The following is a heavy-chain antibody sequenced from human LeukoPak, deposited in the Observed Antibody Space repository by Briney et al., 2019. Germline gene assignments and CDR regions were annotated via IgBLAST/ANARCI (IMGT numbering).Heavy chain of an antibody. CDR1: GGSISSYY. D-gene: IGHD3-22*01. CDR2: IYYSGST. J-gene: IGHJ4*02. V-gene: IGHV4-59*01. Sequence: SETLSLTCTVSGGSISSYYWSWIRQPAGKGLEWIGYIYYSGSTNYNPSLKSRVTISVDTSKNQFSLKLSSVTAADTAVYYCARADPYYYDSSGYPYYFDYWGQGTLVTVSS. CDR3: ARADPYYYDSSGYPYYFDY.